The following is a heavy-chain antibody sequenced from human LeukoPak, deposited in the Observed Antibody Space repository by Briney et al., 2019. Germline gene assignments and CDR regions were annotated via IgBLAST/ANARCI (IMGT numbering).Heavy chain of an antibody. CDR1: GFTFSNYW. D-gene: IGHD3-10*01. CDR2: MKLDGSKE. J-gene: IGHJ4*02. CDR3: AKDGVVRGLGPYYFDS. Sequence: GGSLRLSCVASGFTFSNYWMTWVRQAPGKGLEWLANMKLDGSKEHYVDSVKGRFTISRDNAKNSVYLQMNSLKAEDTAVYYCAKDGVVRGLGPYYFDSWGQGSLVTVSS. V-gene: IGHV3-7*03.